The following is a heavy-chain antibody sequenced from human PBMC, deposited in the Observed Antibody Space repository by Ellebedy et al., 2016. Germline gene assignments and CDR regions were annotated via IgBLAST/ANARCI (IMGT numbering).Heavy chain of an antibody. Sequence: GGSLRLXXAASGFTFSSYWMTWVRQAPGKGLEWLANIMKDGSEKYYVDSVKGRFTISRDNSKNTLYLQMNSLKTEDAAVYYCAKDQAVVVIIWGMDVWGQGTTVTVSS. CDR3: AKDQAVVVIIWGMDV. V-gene: IGHV3-7*01. J-gene: IGHJ6*02. CDR2: IMKDGSEK. D-gene: IGHD3-22*01. CDR1: GFTFSSYW.